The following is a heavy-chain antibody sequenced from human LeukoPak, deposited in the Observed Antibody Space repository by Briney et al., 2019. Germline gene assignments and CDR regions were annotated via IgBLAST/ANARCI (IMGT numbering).Heavy chain of an antibody. J-gene: IGHJ6*03. D-gene: IGHD6-13*01. CDR2: INWNGGST. CDR1: GFTFDDYG. CDR3: ARSRVDSSSWYYYYYMDV. Sequence: PGGSLRLSCAASGFTFDDYGMSWVRQAPGKGLEWVSGINWNGGSTGYAVSVKGRFTISRDNAKNSLYLQMNSLRAEDTALYYCARSRVDSSSWYYYYYMDVWGKGTTVTVSS. V-gene: IGHV3-20*04.